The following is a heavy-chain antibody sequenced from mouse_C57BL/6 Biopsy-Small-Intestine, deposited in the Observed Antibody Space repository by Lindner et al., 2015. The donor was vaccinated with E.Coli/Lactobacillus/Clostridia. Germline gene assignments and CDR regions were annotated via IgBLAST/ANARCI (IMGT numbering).Heavy chain of an antibody. J-gene: IGHJ1*01. CDR3: ARGAYGAVAFDI. CDR1: GYTFINYG. CDR2: INPFHGNTDT. V-gene: IGHV1-84*02. Sequence: SVKVSCKASGYTFINYGISWVRQAPGQGLEWMGWINPFHGNTDTKYAQKFQGRVAMTTDTSTSTVYMELRSLRSDDTAVYYCARGAYGAVAFDIWGPGTMVNVSS. D-gene: IGHD1-1*01.